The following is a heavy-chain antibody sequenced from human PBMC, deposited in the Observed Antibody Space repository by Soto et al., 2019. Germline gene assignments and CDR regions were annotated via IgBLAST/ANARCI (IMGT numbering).Heavy chain of an antibody. CDR1: GYTSTDYF. J-gene: IGHJ6*02. Sequence: ASVKVSCKASGYTSTDYFIHWVRQAPGQGLEWMGWINPNSGVTKDAQRFQGRVIMTRDTSISTAYMELSRLRPDDTAMYYCARVRSRGTAAFYYQYTLDVWGQGTTVTVSS. CDR3: ARVRSRGTAAFYYQYTLDV. D-gene: IGHD2-15*01. V-gene: IGHV1-2*02. CDR2: INPNSGVT.